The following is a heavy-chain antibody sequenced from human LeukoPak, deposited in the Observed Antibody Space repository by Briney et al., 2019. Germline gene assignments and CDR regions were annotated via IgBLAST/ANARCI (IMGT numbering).Heavy chain of an antibody. CDR2: INPNSGGT. D-gene: IGHD5-24*01. CDR3: ARDRSNYGHKQGVGY. V-gene: IGHV1-2*02. CDR1: GYTFTGYY. J-gene: IGHJ4*02. Sequence: ASVKVSCKASGYTFTGYYMHWVRQAPGQGLECMGWINPNSGGTNYAQKFQGRVTMTRDTSISTAYMELRRLRSDDTAVYYCARDRSNYGHKQGVGYWGQGTLVTVSS.